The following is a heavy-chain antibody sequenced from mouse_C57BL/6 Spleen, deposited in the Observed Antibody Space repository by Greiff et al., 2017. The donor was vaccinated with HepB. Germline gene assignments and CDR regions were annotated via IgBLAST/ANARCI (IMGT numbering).Heavy chain of an antibody. CDR2: IDPETGGT. J-gene: IGHJ1*03. CDR3: TREDLWLLRYFDV. CDR1: GYTFTDYE. D-gene: IGHD2-2*01. V-gene: IGHV1-15*01. Sequence: QVQLQQSGAELVRPGASVTLSCKASGYTFTDYEMHWVKQTPVHGLEWIGAIDPETGGTAYNQKFKGKAILTADKSSSTAYMELRSLTSEDSAVYDCTREDLWLLRYFDVWGTGTTVTVSS.